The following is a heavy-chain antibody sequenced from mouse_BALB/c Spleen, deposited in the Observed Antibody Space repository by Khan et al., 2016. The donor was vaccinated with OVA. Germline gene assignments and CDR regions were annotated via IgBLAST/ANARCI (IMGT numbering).Heavy chain of an antibody. V-gene: IGHV3-2*02. J-gene: IGHJ3*01. CDR2: INYSGGT. CDR1: GYSITSDYA. CDR3: ARWFTY. Sequence: EVQLQESGPDLVKPSQSLSLTCTVTGYSITSDYAWNWIRQFPGNKLEWMGYINYSGGTNYLPSLKSRISITRDTSKNQFFLQLNSVTTEDSATYYCARWFTYWGQGTLVTVS.